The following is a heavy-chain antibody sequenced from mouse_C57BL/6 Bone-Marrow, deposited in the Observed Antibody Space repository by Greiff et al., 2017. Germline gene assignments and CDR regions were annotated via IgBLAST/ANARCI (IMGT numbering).Heavy chain of an antibody. CDR2: ISDGGSYT. J-gene: IGHJ3*01. D-gene: IGHD2-5*01. CDR3: ARYYSNSWFAY. Sequence: EVQRVESGGGLVKPGGSLKLSCAASGFTFSSYAMSWVRQTPEKRLEWVATISDGGSYTYYPDNVKGRFTISRDNANNNLYLQMSHLKSEDTAMYYCARYYSNSWFAYWGQGTLVTVSA. V-gene: IGHV5-4*01. CDR1: GFTFSSYA.